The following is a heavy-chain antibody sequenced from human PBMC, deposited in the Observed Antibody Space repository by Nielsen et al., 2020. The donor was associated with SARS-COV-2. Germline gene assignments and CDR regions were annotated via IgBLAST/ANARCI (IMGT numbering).Heavy chain of an antibody. D-gene: IGHD3-10*01. CDR3: ARKSTMGGRPFDY. V-gene: IGHV3-7*01. Sequence: GGSLRLSCVVSGFNFRGYWMTWVRQAPGKGLEWVGNIKLDGSEKYYVDSVRGRFTISRDNARNSLSLQMNSLRAEDTAVYYCARKSTMGGRPFDYWGQGTLVTVSS. CDR2: IKLDGSEK. CDR1: GFNFRGYW. J-gene: IGHJ4*02.